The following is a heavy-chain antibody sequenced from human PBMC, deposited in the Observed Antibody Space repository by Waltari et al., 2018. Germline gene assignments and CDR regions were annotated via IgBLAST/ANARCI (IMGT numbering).Heavy chain of an antibody. CDR3: APDPLLWFGELWGY. Sequence: EVQLVQSGAEVKKPGATVKIYCKASGYTFTDYYMHWVQQAHGKGLEWMGRVDPADCETIYAEKFRGIVTLTADTSTDTAYMELSSLSSEDTAVYYCAPDPLLWFGELWGYWCQGTLVTVSS. CDR2: VDPADCET. V-gene: IGHV1-69-2*01. CDR1: GYTFTDYY. D-gene: IGHD3-10*01. J-gene: IGHJ4*02.